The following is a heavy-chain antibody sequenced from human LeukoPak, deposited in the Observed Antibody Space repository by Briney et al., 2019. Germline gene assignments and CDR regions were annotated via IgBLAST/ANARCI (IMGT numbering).Heavy chain of an antibody. D-gene: IGHD6-19*01. V-gene: IGHV3-30-3*01. Sequence: GRSLRLSCAASGFTFSSYAMHWVRQAPGKGLEWVAVISYDGSNKYYADSVKGRFTISRDNSKNTLYLQMNSLRAEDTAVYYCARERLDVDYWGQGTLVTVSS. J-gene: IGHJ4*02. CDR2: ISYDGSNK. CDR1: GFTFSSYA. CDR3: ARERLDVDY.